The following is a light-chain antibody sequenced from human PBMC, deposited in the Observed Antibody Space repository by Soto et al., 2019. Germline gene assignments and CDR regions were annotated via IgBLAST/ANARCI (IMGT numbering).Light chain of an antibody. Sequence: IVMTQSPATLSVSPGERATLSCRASQNVNSNLAWYQQKPGQAPRLLIYRASTRATGIPARFSGSGSGTDFTLTISSLQSEDFAVYYCQHYNNWPPWTIGQGTKVEIK. CDR1: QNVNSN. CDR2: RAS. V-gene: IGKV3-15*01. CDR3: QHYNNWPPWT. J-gene: IGKJ1*01.